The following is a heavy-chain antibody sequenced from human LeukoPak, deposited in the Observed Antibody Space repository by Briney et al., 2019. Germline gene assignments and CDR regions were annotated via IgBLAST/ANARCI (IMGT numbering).Heavy chain of an antibody. CDR2: INHSGST. J-gene: IGHJ5*02. V-gene: IGHV4-34*01. CDR1: GGSFSGYY. CDR3: ARRKPITMVRGNNWFDP. D-gene: IGHD3-10*01. Sequence: PSETLSLTCAVYGGSFSGYYWSWIRQPPGKGLEWIGEINHSGSTNYNPSLKSRVTISVDTSKNQFPLKLSSVTAADTAVYYCARRKPITMVRGNNWFDPWGQGTLVTVSS.